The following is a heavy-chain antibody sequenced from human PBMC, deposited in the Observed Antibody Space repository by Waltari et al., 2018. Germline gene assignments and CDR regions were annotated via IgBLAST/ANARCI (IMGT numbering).Heavy chain of an antibody. D-gene: IGHD5-12*01. Sequence: EVQLVESGGGLIQPGGSLRLSCAASGFTVSSNYMSWVRQAPGKGLEWVSVIYSGGSTYYADSVKGRFTISRDNSKNTLYLQMNSLRAEDTAVYYCARESQMATIRYYGMDVWGQGTTVIVSS. CDR1: GFTVSSNY. J-gene: IGHJ6*02. CDR3: ARESQMATIRYYGMDV. CDR2: IYSGGST. V-gene: IGHV3-53*01.